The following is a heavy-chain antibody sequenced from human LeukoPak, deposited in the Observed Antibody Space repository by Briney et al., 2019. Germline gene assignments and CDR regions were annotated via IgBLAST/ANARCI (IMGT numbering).Heavy chain of an antibody. D-gene: IGHD5-18*01. CDR2: IYYNGST. CDR3: ARVYWYSYGLPSGSYYYYYYMDV. J-gene: IGHJ6*03. Sequence: SETLSLTCTVSAGSITSGGYCCNWIRQHPAKGLEWFGYIYYNGSTSYSPSLKSRVTLSADTPKNPFSLRLSSVTAADTAVYYCARVYWYSYGLPSGSYYYYYYMDVWGKGTTVTVSS. V-gene: IGHV4-31*03. CDR1: AGSITSGGYC.